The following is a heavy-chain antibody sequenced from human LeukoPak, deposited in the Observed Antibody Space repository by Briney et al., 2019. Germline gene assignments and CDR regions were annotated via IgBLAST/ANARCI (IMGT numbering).Heavy chain of an antibody. V-gene: IGHV4-4*07. Sequence: PSETLSLTCTVSGGSISSYYWSWIRQPAGKGLEWIGRIYNSGYTNYNPSLKSRVTMSLDTSKNQFSLNLSSVTAADTAIYYCAKDPTDFDSSGQTYFDYWGQGTLVTVSS. CDR1: GGSISSYY. CDR2: IYNSGYT. J-gene: IGHJ4*02. CDR3: AKDPTDFDSSGQTYFDY. D-gene: IGHD3-22*01.